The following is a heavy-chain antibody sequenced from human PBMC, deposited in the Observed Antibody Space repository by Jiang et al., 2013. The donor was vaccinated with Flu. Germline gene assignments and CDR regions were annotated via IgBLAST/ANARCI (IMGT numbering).Heavy chain of an antibody. CDR2: IYHPQIT. Sequence: GSGLVKPSETLSLTCVVSNYSISSNNYWVWLRQSPGMGLEWIGSIYHPQITYKNPTLESRVLLSLDTSKNQFSVRLKSVTAADTALYYCARGGMVARYGFDFWGQGILVTVSS. CDR1: NYSISSNNY. CDR3: ARGGMVARYGFDF. V-gene: IGHV4-38-2*01. D-gene: IGHD2-8*01. J-gene: IGHJ4*02.